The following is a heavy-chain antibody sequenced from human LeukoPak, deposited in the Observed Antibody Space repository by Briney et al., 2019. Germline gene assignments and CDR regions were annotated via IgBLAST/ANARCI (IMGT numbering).Heavy chain of an antibody. V-gene: IGHV4-39*07. Sequence: SETLSLTCTVSGGSINSTNSYWGWIRQSPRTGLEWIGNIYSSGSSYYNPSLKSRVTISIDTSENQFSLKLTSVTAADTAVYYCARKREGPTTGIDYWGQGTLVTVSS. CDR2: IYSSGSS. CDR1: GGSINSTNSY. J-gene: IGHJ4*02. CDR3: ARKREGPTTGIDY. D-gene: IGHD1-26*01.